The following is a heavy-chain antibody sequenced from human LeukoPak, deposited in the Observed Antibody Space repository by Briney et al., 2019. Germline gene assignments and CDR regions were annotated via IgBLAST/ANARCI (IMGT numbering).Heavy chain of an antibody. CDR1: GFTVSSNY. CDR2: ISGSGGST. CDR3: AKEADLIVVVPATTDY. Sequence: GGSLRLSCAASGFTVSSNYMSWVRQAPGKGLEWVSAISGSGGSTYYADSVKGRFTISRDNSKNTLYLQMNSLRAEDTAVYYCAKEADLIVVVPATTDYWGQGTLVTVSS. J-gene: IGHJ4*02. V-gene: IGHV3-23*01. D-gene: IGHD2-2*01.